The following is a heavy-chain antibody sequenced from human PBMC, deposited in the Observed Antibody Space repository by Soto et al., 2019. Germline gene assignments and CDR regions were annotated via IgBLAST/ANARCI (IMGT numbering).Heavy chain of an antibody. J-gene: IGHJ3*02. CDR1: GGSFSSYY. CDR2: IYYSGST. V-gene: IGHV4-59*01. D-gene: IGHD1-26*01. Sequence: TSETLSLTCAVYGGSFSSYYWSWIRQPPGKGLEWIGYIYYSGSTNYNPSLKSRVTISVDTSKNQFSLKLSSVTAADTAVYYCARASGGYSGSYYRHDAFDIWGQGTMVTVSS. CDR3: ARASGGYSGSYYRHDAFDI.